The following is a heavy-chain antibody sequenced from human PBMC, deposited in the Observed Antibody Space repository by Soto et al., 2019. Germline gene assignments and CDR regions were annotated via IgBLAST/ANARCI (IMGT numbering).Heavy chain of an antibody. CDR2: ISYGGSNK. CDR3: AREAIGKTYYYDSSGYYYPY. V-gene: IGHV3-30-3*01. CDR1: GFTFSNCA. J-gene: IGHJ4*02. Sequence: GGSLRLSCAASGFTFSNCAMSWVRQAPGKGLEWVAVISYGGSNKYYADSVKGRFTISRDNSKNTLYLQMNSLRAEDTAVYYCAREAIGKTYYYDSSGYYYPYWGQGTLVTVSS. D-gene: IGHD3-22*01.